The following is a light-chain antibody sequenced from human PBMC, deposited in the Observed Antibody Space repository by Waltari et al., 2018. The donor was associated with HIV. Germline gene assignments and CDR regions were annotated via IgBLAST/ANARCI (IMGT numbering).Light chain of an antibody. CDR1: TSNIGAGYD. J-gene: IGLJ3*02. CDR2: GNN. CDR3: QSYDSSLSVNWV. V-gene: IGLV1-40*01. Sequence: QSVLTQPPSVSGAPGQRVTISCTGITSNIGAGYDVHWYQPLPGTAPKLLIHGNNNRPSGVPDRFSGSRSGTSSSLAITGLQAEDEAVYYCQSYDSSLSVNWVFGGGTKLTVL.